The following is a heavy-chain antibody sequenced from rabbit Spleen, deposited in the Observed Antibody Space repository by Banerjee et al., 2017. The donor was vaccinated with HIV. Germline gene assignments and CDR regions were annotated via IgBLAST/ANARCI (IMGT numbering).Heavy chain of an antibody. V-gene: IGHV1S40*01. CDR2: IDTGSSGFT. CDR1: GVSFTSNYY. CDR3: ARDSGTSFSSYGMAL. Sequence: QSLEESGGDLVKPGASLTLTCTASGVSFTSNYYMCWVRQAPGKGLEWIACIDTGSSGFTYFASGAKGRFTISKTSSTTVTLQVPSLTAADTATYFCARDSGTSFSSYGMALWGPGTLVTVS. D-gene: IGHD8-1*01. J-gene: IGHJ6*01.